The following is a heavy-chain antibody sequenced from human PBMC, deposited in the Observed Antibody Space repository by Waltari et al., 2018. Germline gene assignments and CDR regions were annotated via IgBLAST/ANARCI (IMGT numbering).Heavy chain of an antibody. CDR3: AGAYYDFWSGGDAFDI. V-gene: IGHV1-69*10. Sequence: QVQLVQSGAEVKKPGSSVKVSCKASGGTFSSYAISWVRQAPGQGLGWMGGIIPIVGTANYGQEFQGRVRITADKATSTAYIELGSLRFEDTAVYYCAGAYYDFWSGGDAFDIWGQGTMVTVSS. CDR1: GGTFSSYA. CDR2: IIPIVGTA. D-gene: IGHD3-3*01. J-gene: IGHJ3*02.